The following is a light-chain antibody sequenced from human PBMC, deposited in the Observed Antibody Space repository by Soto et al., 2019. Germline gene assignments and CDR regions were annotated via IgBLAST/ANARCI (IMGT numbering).Light chain of an antibody. V-gene: IGKV1-5*01. Sequence: DIQMTQSPSTLSASVRDRVTITCRASQSIGSWLAWYQQKPGKAPKLLVYDASSLESGVQSRFSGSGSGTEFTLTISSLQPDDFATYYCQQYNSYWTFGQGTKVDIK. CDR1: QSIGSW. CDR3: QQYNSYWT. CDR2: DAS. J-gene: IGKJ1*01.